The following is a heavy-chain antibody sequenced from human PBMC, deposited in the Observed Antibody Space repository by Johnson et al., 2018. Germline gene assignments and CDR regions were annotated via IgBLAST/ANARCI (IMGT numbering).Heavy chain of an antibody. CDR3: ARDRKGILSVAGSACDI. J-gene: IGHJ3*02. D-gene: IGHD6-19*01. Sequence: QVQLVESGGGAVQPGRSLRLSCEASGFIFSDYVMHWVRQAPGKGLEWVAVISYEGNNKYYLDYVKGRFTLSRDNSQSTSYLQMNSLNNEDTAVYYCARDRKGILSVAGSACDIWGRGTMVTVSS. CDR1: GFIFSDYV. V-gene: IGHV3-30-3*01. CDR2: ISYEGNNK.